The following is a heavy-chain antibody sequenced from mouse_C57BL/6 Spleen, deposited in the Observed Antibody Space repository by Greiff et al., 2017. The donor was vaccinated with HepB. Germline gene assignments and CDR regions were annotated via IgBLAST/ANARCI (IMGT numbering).Heavy chain of an antibody. Sequence: VQLQQSGPELVKPGASVKISCKASGYAFSSSWMNWVKQRPGKGLEWIGRIYPGDGDTNYNGKFKGKATLTADKSSSTAYMQLSSLTSEDSAVYFCARSGSTMVTYYFDYWGQGTTLTVSS. CDR2: IYPGDGDT. CDR3: ARSGSTMVTYYFDY. J-gene: IGHJ2*01. CDR1: GYAFSSSW. D-gene: IGHD2-2*01. V-gene: IGHV1-82*01.